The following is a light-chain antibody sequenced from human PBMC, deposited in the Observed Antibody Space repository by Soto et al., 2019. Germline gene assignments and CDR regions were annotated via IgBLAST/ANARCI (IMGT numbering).Light chain of an antibody. CDR3: MKGTYWPRLT. V-gene: IGKV2-30*01. CDR1: QSLVYSDGNTY. Sequence: DVVMTQSPLSLPVTLGQPASISCRSSQSLVYSDGNTYLNWFHQRPGQSPMRLIYKVSNRDSGVPDRLSGSGSGTAFTLKISRVEAEDVGVYYCMKGTYWPRLTFGGGTKVEIK. J-gene: IGKJ4*01. CDR2: KVS.